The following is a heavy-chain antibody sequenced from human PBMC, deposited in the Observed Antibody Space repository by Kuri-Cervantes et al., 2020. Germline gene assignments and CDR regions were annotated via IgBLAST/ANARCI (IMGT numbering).Heavy chain of an antibody. D-gene: IGHD6-6*01. CDR3: ARGGRPEYSSSSYAFDI. CDR1: GGSISSSSYY. Sequence: SETLSLTCTVSGGSISSSSYYWGWIRRPPGKGLEWIGSISYSGSTYYNSSLKSRVTISVDTSKNQFSLKLTSVIAADTAVFYCARGGRPEYSSSSYAFDIWGQGTMVTVSS. CDR2: ISYSGST. J-gene: IGHJ3*02. V-gene: IGHV4-39*01.